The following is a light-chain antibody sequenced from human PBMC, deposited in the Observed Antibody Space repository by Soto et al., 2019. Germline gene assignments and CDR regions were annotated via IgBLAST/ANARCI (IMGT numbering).Light chain of an antibody. J-gene: IGLJ3*02. CDR3: QSYDSSLSGSV. Sequence: HSVLTQPPSVSGAPGQRVTISCTGSISNIGAGYDVHWYQQLPGTAPKLLIYGNSNRTSGVPDRFSGSKSGTSASLAITGLQAEDEADYYCQSYDSSLSGSVFGGGTKLTVL. CDR1: ISNIGAGYD. V-gene: IGLV1-40*01. CDR2: GNS.